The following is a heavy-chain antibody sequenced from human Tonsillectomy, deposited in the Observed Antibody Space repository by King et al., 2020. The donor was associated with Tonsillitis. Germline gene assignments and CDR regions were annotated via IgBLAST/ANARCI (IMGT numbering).Heavy chain of an antibody. CDR1: GFTFDDYA. J-gene: IGHJ4*02. V-gene: IGHV3-43D*03. CDR2: ISWDGGST. Sequence: VQLVESGGVVVQPGGSLRLSCAASGFTFDDYAMHWVRRAPGKGLEWVSLISWDGGSTYYADSVKGRFTISRDNSKNSLYLQMNSLRAEDTALYYCVKTDGKVDYFDYWGQGTLVTVSS. D-gene: IGHD4-23*01. CDR3: VKTDGKVDYFDY.